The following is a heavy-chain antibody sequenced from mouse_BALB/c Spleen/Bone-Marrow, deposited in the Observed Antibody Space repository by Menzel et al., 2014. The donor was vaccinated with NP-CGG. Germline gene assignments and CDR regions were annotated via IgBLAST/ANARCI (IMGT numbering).Heavy chain of an antibody. CDR3: ARLGYYGYFAY. V-gene: IGHV4-1*02. Sequence: EGKLGGSGGGLGQPGGSLKFSCAASGFGFSRHWMSWGRQGPGGGLERIGEIKPDSRTINYAPSLKYKFIISRDNAKNTLYLQMNKVRSEDTALYYCARLGYYGYFAYWGQGTTLTVSS. CDR2: IKPDSRTI. J-gene: IGHJ2*01. D-gene: IGHD2-3*01. CDR1: GFGFSRHW.